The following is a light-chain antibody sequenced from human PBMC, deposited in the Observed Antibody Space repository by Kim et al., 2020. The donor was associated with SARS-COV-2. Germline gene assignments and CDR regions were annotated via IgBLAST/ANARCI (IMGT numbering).Light chain of an antibody. CDR2: RDS. V-gene: IGLV3-9*01. CDR3: QVWDSSTAWV. J-gene: IGLJ3*02. CDR1: NIGSKN. Sequence: ARGQTARITCGGNNIGSKNVHWYQQKPGQAPVLVIYRDSNRPSGIPERFSGSNSGNTATLTISRAQAGDEADYYCQVWDSSTAWVFGGGTQLTVL.